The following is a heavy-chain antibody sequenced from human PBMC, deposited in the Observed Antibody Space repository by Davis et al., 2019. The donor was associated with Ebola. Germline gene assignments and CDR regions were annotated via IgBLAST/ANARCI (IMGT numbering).Heavy chain of an antibody. CDR3: AVTNDILTGYRFDY. Sequence: GESLKISCKASGYSFTTYWIVWVRQMPGKGLEWMGIIYPGDSDTRYSPSFQGQVTISADKSISTAYLQWSSLKASDTAMYYCAVTNDILTGYRFDYWGQGTLVTVSS. D-gene: IGHD3-9*01. CDR1: GYSFTTYW. V-gene: IGHV5-51*01. J-gene: IGHJ4*02. CDR2: IYPGDSDT.